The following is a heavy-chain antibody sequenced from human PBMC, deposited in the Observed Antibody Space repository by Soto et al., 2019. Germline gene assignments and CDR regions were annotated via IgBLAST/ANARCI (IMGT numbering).Heavy chain of an antibody. V-gene: IGHV3-66*04. D-gene: IGHD6-13*01. Sequence: GGSLRLSCAASGFTVSSNYMSWVRQAPGKGLEWVSVIYSGGSTYYQDSVKGRFTISRDNSKNTLYLQMNSLRAEDTAVYYCARLGSSSWYMGSGYYYMDVWGKGTTVTVSS. J-gene: IGHJ6*03. CDR1: GFTVSSNY. CDR3: ARLGSSSWYMGSGYYYMDV. CDR2: IYSGGST.